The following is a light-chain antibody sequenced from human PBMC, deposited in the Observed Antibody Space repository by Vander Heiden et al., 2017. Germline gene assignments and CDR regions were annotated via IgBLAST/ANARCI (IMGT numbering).Light chain of an antibody. V-gene: IGLV3-1*01. Sequence: SYELTQPPPVSVSPGQTASITCSGDKLEDKYVCWYQQKPGQSPVLVIYHDFKRPSGIPERFSGSNSGNTATLTISGTQPLDEADYYCQAWDSGTVVFAGGTKLTVL. CDR1: KLEDKY. J-gene: IGLJ2*01. CDR2: HDF. CDR3: QAWDSGTVV.